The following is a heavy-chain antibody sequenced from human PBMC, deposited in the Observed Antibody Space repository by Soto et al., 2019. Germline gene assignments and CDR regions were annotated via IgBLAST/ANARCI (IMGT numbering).Heavy chain of an antibody. V-gene: IGHV1-2*04. CDR1: GYTFTGYY. CDR3: ARDSSSSLDY. CDR2: INPNSGST. D-gene: IGHD6-6*01. J-gene: IGHJ4*02. Sequence: QVQLVQSGAEVKKPGASVKVSCKASGYTFTGYYMHWVRQAPGQGLAWMGWINPNSGSTNYAQKFQGWVNITRDTSISTAYMELSRLRSDDTAVYYYARDSSSSLDYWGQGTLVTVSS.